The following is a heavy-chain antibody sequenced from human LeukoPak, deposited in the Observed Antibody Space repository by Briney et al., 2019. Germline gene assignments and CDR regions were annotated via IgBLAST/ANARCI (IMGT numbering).Heavy chain of an antibody. J-gene: IGHJ4*02. V-gene: IGHV4-59*01. Sequence: SETLSLTCTVSGGSIDNYYWSWIRQPPGEGLEWIGHILYRGTTSDTPSLKSRVTISLDTSKKQFSLKLTSVTAADTAVYSCARALELGYWGQGIPVTVSS. CDR2: ILYRGTT. CDR1: GGSIDNYY. CDR3: ARALELGY. D-gene: IGHD6-13*01.